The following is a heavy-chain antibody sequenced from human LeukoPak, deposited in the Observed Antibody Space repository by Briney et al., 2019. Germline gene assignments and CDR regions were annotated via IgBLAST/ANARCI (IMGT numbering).Heavy chain of an antibody. V-gene: IGHV3-21*01. J-gene: IGHJ4*02. D-gene: IGHD3-10*01. Sequence: GGSLRLSYAASGFTFSSYSMNWVRQAPGKGLEWVSSISSSSSYIYYADSVQGRFTIAKDKAWNSLYLQMNSLKAEETAVYYCVGVGRGYDYWGQGTLVTVSS. CDR2: ISSSSSYI. CDR3: VGVGRGYDY. CDR1: GFTFSSYS.